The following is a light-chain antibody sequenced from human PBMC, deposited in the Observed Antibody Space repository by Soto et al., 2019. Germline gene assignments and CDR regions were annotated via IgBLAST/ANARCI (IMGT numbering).Light chain of an antibody. J-gene: IGLJ2*01. CDR2: EVS. Sequence: QSALTQPASVSGSPGQSITISCTGTSSDVGGYNYVSWYQQHPVKAPKLMIYEVSNRPSGVSNRFSGSKSGNTASLTISGLQAEDEADYYCSSYTSSSPRVFGGGIKLTVL. CDR3: SSYTSSSPRV. V-gene: IGLV2-14*01. CDR1: SSDVGGYNY.